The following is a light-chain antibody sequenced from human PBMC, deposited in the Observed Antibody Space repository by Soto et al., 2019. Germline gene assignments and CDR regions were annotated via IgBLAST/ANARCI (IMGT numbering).Light chain of an antibody. CDR2: EDA. CDR3: QSWDSDAALV. Sequence: SSELTQPPSVSVSPGQTATITCSGDDLGGKYAYWYQQKSGQSPVLVIYEDAKRPSGIPERFSGSNSGNTATLTISGTQTVDEADYYCQSWDSDAALVFGTGTKVTVL. V-gene: IGLV3-1*01. J-gene: IGLJ1*01. CDR1: DLGGKY.